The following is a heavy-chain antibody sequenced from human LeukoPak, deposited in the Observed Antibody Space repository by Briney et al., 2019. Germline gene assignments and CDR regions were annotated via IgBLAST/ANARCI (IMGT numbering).Heavy chain of an antibody. V-gene: IGHV1-2*02. CDR1: GYTFTGSY. CDR3: ARGGLSGSYYDYFHH. CDR2: INPNSAST. J-gene: IGHJ1*01. D-gene: IGHD1-26*01. Sequence: ASVKVSCKASGYTFTGSYMHWVRQAPGQGLEWMGWINPNSASTNSAQKFQGRVTMTRDTSISTAYMELSRLRSDDTAVYYCARGGLSGSYYDYFHHWGQGTLVTVSS.